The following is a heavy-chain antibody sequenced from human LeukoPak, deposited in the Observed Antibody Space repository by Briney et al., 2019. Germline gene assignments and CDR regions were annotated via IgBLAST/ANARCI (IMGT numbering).Heavy chain of an antibody. CDR2: INHSGST. D-gene: IGHD3-22*01. V-gene: IGHV4-34*01. J-gene: IGHJ5*02. CDR1: GGSFSGYY. Sequence: SETLSLTCAVYGGSFSGYYWSWIRHPPGKGLEWIGEINHSGSTNYNPSLKSRVTISVDTSKNQFSLKLSSVTAADTAVYYCARSMRTMIVVVMRGNWFDPWGQGTLVTVSS. CDR3: ARSMRTMIVVVMRGNWFDP.